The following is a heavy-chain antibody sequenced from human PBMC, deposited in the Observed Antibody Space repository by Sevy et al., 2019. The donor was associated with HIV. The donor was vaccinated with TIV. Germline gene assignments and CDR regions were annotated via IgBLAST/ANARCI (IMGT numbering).Heavy chain of an antibody. V-gene: IGHV1-18*01. CDR2: ISAYNGNT. Sequence: AASVKVSCKASGYTFTSYGISWVRQAPGQGLEWMGWISAYNGNTNYAQKLQGRVTMTTDTSTSTAYMELRSLRSDDTAVYYCARDELRYFDWLPTSEYFQHWGQGTLVTVSS. J-gene: IGHJ1*01. D-gene: IGHD3-9*01. CDR1: GYTFTSYG. CDR3: ARDELRYFDWLPTSEYFQH.